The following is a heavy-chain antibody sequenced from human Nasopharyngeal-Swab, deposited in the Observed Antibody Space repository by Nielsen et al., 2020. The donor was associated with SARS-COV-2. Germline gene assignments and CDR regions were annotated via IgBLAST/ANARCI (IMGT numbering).Heavy chain of an antibody. CDR2: ISWNSGSI. Sequence: GGSLRLSCAASGFTFDDYAMHWVRQAPGKGLEWVSGISWNSGSIGYADSVKGRFTISRDNAKNSLYLQMNSLRAEDTALYYCVKDRWAIAGAGTVFDSWGQGTLVTVSS. J-gene: IGHJ4*02. V-gene: IGHV3-9*01. CDR3: VKDRWAIAGAGTVFDS. D-gene: IGHD6-13*01. CDR1: GFTFDDYA.